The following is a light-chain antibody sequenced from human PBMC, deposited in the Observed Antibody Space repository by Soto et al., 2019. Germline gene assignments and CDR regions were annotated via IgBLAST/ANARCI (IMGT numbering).Light chain of an antibody. V-gene: IGKV3-20*01. J-gene: IGKJ2*01. CDR2: GGS. CDR1: ESLHSNS. Sequence: EIVLTQSPGTLSLSPGERASLSCRASESLHSNSLAWYQQKPGQAPRLLMSGGSSRAAGIPDRFTGSGSGTDFTLTISRLEPEDFAVYYCHQYVTPSYTFGQGTKLESK. CDR3: HQYVTPSYT.